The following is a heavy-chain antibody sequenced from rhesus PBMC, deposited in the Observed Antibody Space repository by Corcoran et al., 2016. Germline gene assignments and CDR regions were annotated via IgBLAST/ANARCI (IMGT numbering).Heavy chain of an antibody. Sequence: QLQLQESGPGLVKPSETLSVTCAVSGGSISSSYWSWIRQAPGKGLEWIGYIYGSGSSTNYNPSLKSRVTLSVDTSKNQFSLKLSSVTAADTAVYYCARDLGIGWGQGVLVTVSS. V-gene: IGHV4-169*02. CDR3: ARDLGIG. J-gene: IGHJ4*01. CDR1: GGSISSSY. CDR2: IYGSGSST. D-gene: IGHD5-42*01.